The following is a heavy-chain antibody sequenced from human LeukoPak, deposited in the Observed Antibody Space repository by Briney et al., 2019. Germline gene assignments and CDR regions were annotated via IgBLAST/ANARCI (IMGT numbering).Heavy chain of an antibody. CDR3: AGSGDIVATKSFDY. Sequence: ASVNVSCKSSGYTFTGYYMHWVRQAPGQGLEWMGWINPNSGGTNYAQKFQGRVTMTTDTSTRIAYMELRSLRSDDTAVYYCAGSGDIVATKSFDYWGQGTLVTVSS. J-gene: IGHJ4*02. V-gene: IGHV1-2*02. CDR2: INPNSGGT. CDR1: GYTFTGYY. D-gene: IGHD5-12*01.